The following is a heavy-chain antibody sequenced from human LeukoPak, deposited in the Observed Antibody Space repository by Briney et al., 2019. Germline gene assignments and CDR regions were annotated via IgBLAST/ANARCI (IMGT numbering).Heavy chain of an antibody. CDR2: INHSGST. D-gene: IGHD3-22*01. CDR1: GGSFGGYY. CDR3: ARAVYYYDSSGYDFTLDY. J-gene: IGHJ4*02. V-gene: IGHV4-34*01. Sequence: SETLSLTCAVYGGSFGGYYWSWIRQPPGKGLEWIGEINHSGSTNSNPSLKSRVTISVDTSKNQFSLKLSSVTAADTAVYYCARAVYYYDSSGYDFTLDYWGQGTLVTVSS.